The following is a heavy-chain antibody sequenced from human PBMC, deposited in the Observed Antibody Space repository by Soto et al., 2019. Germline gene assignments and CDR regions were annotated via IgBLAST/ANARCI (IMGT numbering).Heavy chain of an antibody. CDR2: ISSSRTTI. CDR3: AREGLDDYGDYSFDY. D-gene: IGHD4-17*01. V-gene: IGHV3-48*01. CDR1: GFTFSNYN. Sequence: GGSLRLSCAASGFTFSNYNMNWVRQAPGKGLDWVSYISSSRTTIYYADSVKGRFTISRDNAENSLYLQMNSLRAEDTAVYYCAREGLDDYGDYSFDYWGQGTLVTVSS. J-gene: IGHJ4*02.